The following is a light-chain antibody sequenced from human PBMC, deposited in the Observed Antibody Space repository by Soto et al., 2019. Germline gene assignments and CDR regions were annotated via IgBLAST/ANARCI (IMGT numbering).Light chain of an antibody. CDR3: QHDGTSAL. V-gene: IGKV3-20*01. Sequence: EIVLTQSTGTLSLSPGERATLSCRASQSVSDMYLAWYQQKPGQAPRLLIYASNRATGIPDRFSGSGSGTDFTLTISRLEPEDFAVYYCQHDGTSALFGPGTKVEIK. J-gene: IGKJ3*01. CDR1: QSVSDMY. CDR2: AS.